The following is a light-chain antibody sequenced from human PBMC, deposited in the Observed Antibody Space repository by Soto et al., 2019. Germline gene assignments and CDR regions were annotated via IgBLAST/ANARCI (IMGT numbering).Light chain of an antibody. CDR2: SAT. CDR3: LQGHTFPLT. V-gene: IGKV1-12*01. CDR1: QDISNC. J-gene: IGKJ4*01. Sequence: DIQMTQSPSSVSASVGDRVTITCRASQDISNCLAWHQQKPGEAPKLLIYSATTLHSGVPSRFSDSGSGTDFTLTINSLQPEDFATYFCLQGHTFPLTFGGGTKVEIK.